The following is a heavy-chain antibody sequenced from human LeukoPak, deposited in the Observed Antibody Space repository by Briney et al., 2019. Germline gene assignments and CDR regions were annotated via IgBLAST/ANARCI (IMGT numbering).Heavy chain of an antibody. D-gene: IGHD3-22*01. Sequence: GGSLRLSCAASGFTFSSYSMNCVRQAPGTGLEWVSSISSSSSYRYYADSGKGRFTISRDNAKNSLYLQMNSLRAEDTAVYYCASYDSSGYYYSYWGQGTLVTVSS. CDR2: ISSSSSYR. CDR1: GFTFSSYS. V-gene: IGHV3-21*01. CDR3: ASYDSSGYYYSY. J-gene: IGHJ4*02.